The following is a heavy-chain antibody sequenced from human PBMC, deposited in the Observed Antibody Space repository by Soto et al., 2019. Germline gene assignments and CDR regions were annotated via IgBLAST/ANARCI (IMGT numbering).Heavy chain of an antibody. V-gene: IGHV3-9*01. D-gene: IGHD6-19*01. Sequence: EVQLVESGGGLVQPGRSLRLSCAASGFTFDDYAMHWVRQAPGKGLEWVSGISWNSGSIGYADSVKGRFTISRDNAKNSLYLQLNSLRADDTAVYYCARAYEASSGWKFDYWGQGILVTVSS. CDR2: ISWNSGSI. J-gene: IGHJ4*02. CDR1: GFTFDDYA. CDR3: ARAYEASSGWKFDY.